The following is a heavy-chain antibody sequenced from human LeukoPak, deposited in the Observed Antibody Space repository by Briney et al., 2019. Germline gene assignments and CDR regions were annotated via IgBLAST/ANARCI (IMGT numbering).Heavy chain of an antibody. D-gene: IGHD4-17*01. Sequence: PSETLSLTCTVSGGSISSSSYYWGWIRQPPGKGLEWIGNIYYSGSTYHNPSLKGRVTISVDTSKNQFSLKLSSVTAADTAVYYCARDNKDYGDYFDYWGQGTLVTVSS. CDR2: IYYSGST. CDR3: ARDNKDYGDYFDY. V-gene: IGHV4-39*02. J-gene: IGHJ4*02. CDR1: GGSISSSSYY.